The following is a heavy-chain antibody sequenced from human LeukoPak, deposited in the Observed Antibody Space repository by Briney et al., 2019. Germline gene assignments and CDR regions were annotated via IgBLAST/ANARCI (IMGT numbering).Heavy chain of an antibody. V-gene: IGHV1-69*05. CDR2: IIPIFGTA. CDR3: ARAAGIAAAGPKYNWFDP. J-gene: IGHJ5*02. CDR1: GGTFSSYA. Sequence: ASVKVSCKASGGTFSSYAISWVRQAPGQGLEWMGGIIPIFGTANYAQKSQGRVTITTDESTSTAYMELSSLRSEDTAVYYCARAAGIAAAGPKYNWFDPWGQGTLVTVSS. D-gene: IGHD6-13*01.